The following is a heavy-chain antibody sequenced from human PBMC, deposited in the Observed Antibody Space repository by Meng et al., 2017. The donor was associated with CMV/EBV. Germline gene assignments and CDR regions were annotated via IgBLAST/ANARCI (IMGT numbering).Heavy chain of an antibody. CDR1: GFTFSDYY. CDR3: VRAMGLGFYYYGMDV. Sequence: GESLKISCAASGFTFSDYYMSWIRQAPGKGLEWVSYISSSGSTIYYADSVKGRFTISRDNAKNSLYLQMNSLRLEDTASYFCVRAMGLGFYYYGMDVWGQGTTVTVSS. J-gene: IGHJ6*02. D-gene: IGHD3-16*01. V-gene: IGHV3-11*01. CDR2: ISSSGSTI.